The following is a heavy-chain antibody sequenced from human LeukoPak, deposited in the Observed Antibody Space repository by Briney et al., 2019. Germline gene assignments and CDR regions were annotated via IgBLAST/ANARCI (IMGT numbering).Heavy chain of an antibody. CDR3: ARANDIVVVPAAIGENYYYYYMDV. J-gene: IGHJ6*03. Sequence: GGSLRLSCAASGFTFNSYSMNWVRQAPGKGLEWVSSISSSSSYIYYADSVKGRFTISRDNAKNSLYLQMNSPRAEDTAVYYCARANDIVVVPAAIGENYYYYYMDVWGKGTTVTVSS. V-gene: IGHV3-21*01. D-gene: IGHD2-2*02. CDR1: GFTFNSYS. CDR2: ISSSSSYI.